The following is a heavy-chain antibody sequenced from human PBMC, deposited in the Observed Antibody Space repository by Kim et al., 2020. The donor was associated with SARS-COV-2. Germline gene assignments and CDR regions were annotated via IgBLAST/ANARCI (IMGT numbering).Heavy chain of an antibody. D-gene: IGHD3-10*01. CDR1: GFTFSNYE. Sequence: GGSLRLSCAASGFTFSNYEMNWVRQAPGKGLEWLSYVNGGGSITYYADSAKGRFSISRDNAKNSLYLEMSSLRAEDTAVYYCVRDTGIRKLDQWVQGTLV. J-gene: IGHJ4*02. CDR3: VRDTGIRKLDQ. CDR2: VNGGGSIT. V-gene: IGHV3-48*03.